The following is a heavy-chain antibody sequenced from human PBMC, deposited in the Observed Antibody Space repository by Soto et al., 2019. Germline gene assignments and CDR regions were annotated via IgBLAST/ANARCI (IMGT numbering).Heavy chain of an antibody. D-gene: IGHD3-3*01. J-gene: IGHJ4*02. Sequence: ETLSLTCTVSGGSISSYYWSWIRQPPGKGLEWIGYIYYSGSTNYNPSLKSRVTISVDTSKNQFSLKLSSVTAADTAVYYCARGRSDDFWSGSKYSQYYFDYWGQGTLVTVAS. V-gene: IGHV4-59*01. CDR1: GGSISSYY. CDR2: IYYSGST. CDR3: ARGRSDDFWSGSKYSQYYFDY.